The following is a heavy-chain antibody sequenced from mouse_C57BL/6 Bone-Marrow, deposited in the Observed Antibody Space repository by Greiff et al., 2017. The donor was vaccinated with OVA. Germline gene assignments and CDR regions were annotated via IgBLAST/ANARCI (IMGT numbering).Heavy chain of an antibody. J-gene: IGHJ4*01. CDR3: ARIVMDDYDGYYAMDY. V-gene: IGHV1-72*01. CDR2: IYPNSGGT. CDR1: GYTFTSYW. D-gene: IGHD2-4*01. Sequence: VQLKQPGAELVTPGASVTLSCKASGYTFTSYWMHWVKQRPGRGLEWIGRIYPNSGGTNYNAQFKSTATLTVDKPSSRAYRQLSSLKSDDPAVYYGARIVMDDYDGYYAMDYWGQGTSVTVSS.